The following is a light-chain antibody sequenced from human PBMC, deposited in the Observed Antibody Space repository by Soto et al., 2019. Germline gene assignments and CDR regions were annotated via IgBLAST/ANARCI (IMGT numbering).Light chain of an antibody. V-gene: IGKV1-27*01. CDR2: AAS. CDR3: QKYDSALGT. CDR1: QGISNY. J-gene: IGKJ1*01. Sequence: DIQMTQSPSSLSASDGDRVTITCRATQGISNYLAWYQQKPGKVPKLLIYAASTLQSGVPSRFSGSGSGTDFTLTISSLQPEDVATYYCQKYDSALGTFGQGTKVDIK.